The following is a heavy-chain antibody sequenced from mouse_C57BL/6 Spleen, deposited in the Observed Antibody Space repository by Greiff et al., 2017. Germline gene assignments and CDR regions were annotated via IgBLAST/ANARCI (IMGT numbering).Heavy chain of an antibody. D-gene: IGHD3-1*01. J-gene: IGHJ4*01. V-gene: IGHV1-80*01. CDR3: ARSGGNYAMDY. CDR1: GYAFSSYW. CDR2: IYPGDGDT. Sequence: QVQLQQSGAELVKPGASVKISCKASGYAFSSYWLNWVKQRPGKGLEWIGQIYPGDGDTNYNGKFKGKATLTADKSSSTAYMQLSSLTSEDSAVYFCARSGGNYAMDYWGQGTSVTVSS.